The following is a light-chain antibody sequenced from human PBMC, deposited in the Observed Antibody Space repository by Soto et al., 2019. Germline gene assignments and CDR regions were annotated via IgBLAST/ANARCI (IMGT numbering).Light chain of an antibody. V-gene: IGKV1-17*01. CDR2: AAS. Sequence: DIQITQSPSSLSASVGDRLTITCRASQVITNDLGWYQQKPGKAPKRLIYAASTLQSGVPSRFSGSGSGTEFTLTISSLQPDDFATYYCQHYNSYSEAFGQGTKVDIK. CDR1: QVITND. CDR3: QHYNSYSEA. J-gene: IGKJ1*01.